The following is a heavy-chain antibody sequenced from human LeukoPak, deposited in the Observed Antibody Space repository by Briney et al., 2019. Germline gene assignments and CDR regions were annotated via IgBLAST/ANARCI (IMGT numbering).Heavy chain of an antibody. CDR1: GFTVSSNY. CDR2: IYGGGST. CDR3: ARDLASNTGWEFDY. V-gene: IGHV3-53*01. Sequence: GGSLRLSCAASGFTVSSNYMNWVRQAPGKGLEWVSLIYGGGSTCYADSVKGRFTISRDNSKNTLYLQMNSLRAEDTAVYYCARDLASNTGWEFDYWGQGTLVTVSS. J-gene: IGHJ4*02. D-gene: IGHD6-19*01.